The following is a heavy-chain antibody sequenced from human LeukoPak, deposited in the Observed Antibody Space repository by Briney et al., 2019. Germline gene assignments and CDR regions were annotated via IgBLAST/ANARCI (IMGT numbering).Heavy chain of an antibody. CDR3: AKESNGRRFDFDY. CDR2: ISWNSGRI. V-gene: IGHV3-9*01. Sequence: QPGRSLRLSCAASGFTFDDYTMHWVRQAPGKGLEWVSGISWNSGRIGYVDSVKGRFTISRDNAKNSLYLQMNSLRVEDTALYYCAKESNGRRFDFDYWGQGTLATVSS. CDR1: GFTFDDYT. J-gene: IGHJ4*02. D-gene: IGHD1-26*01.